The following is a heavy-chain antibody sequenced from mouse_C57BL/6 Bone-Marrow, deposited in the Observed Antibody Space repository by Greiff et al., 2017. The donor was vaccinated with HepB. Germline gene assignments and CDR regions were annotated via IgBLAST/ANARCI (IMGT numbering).Heavy chain of an antibody. CDR2: INYDGSST. CDR3: ARDFYYGSTFDV. CDR1: GFTFSDYY. J-gene: IGHJ1*03. Sequence: EVKVVESAGGLVQPGSSMKLSCTASGFTFSDYYMAWVRQVPEKGLEWVANINYDGSSTYYLDSLKSRFIISRDNAKNILYLQMSSLKSEDTATYYCARDFYYGSTFDVWGTGTTITVSS. D-gene: IGHD1-1*01. V-gene: IGHV5-16*01.